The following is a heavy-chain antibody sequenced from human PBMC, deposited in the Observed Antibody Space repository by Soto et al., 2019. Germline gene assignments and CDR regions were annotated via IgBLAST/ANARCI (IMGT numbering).Heavy chain of an antibody. CDR3: AKAQGIAASHGVD. CDR2: ISNDGSDK. J-gene: IGHJ3*01. D-gene: IGHD6-25*01. Sequence: QVQLVESGGGVVQPGRSLRLSCAASGFTFNNYGMHWVRQAPGKGLEWVATISNDGSDKYYADSVKGRLTISRDNSKNTVYLQITSLRAEDTTLYYCAKAQGIAASHGVDWGQGTMVTVSS. V-gene: IGHV3-30*18. CDR1: GFTFNNYG.